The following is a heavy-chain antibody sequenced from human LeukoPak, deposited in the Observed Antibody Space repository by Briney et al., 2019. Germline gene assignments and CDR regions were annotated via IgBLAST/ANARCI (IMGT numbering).Heavy chain of an antibody. J-gene: IGHJ4*02. D-gene: IGHD1-7*01. CDR3: AKDLVTQSRIKNYGGY. CDR2: ISGSGGST. Sequence: PSGTLSLTCAVSGGSISNDNWWSSVRHSPGEGLGWVSAISGSGGSTYYADSGKGRFTLSRDNSKNTLYLQMNSLRAEDTAVYYCAKDLVTQSRIKNYGGYWGQGTLVTVSS. CDR1: GGSISNDN. V-gene: IGHV3-23*01.